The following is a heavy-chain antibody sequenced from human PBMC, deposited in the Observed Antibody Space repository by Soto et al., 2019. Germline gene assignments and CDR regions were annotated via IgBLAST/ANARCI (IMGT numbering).Heavy chain of an antibody. Sequence: GGSLRLSCAASGFTFDSFAMTWVRQAPGKGLEWVSAISASGGSTYYADSVKGRFTISRDSSKNTLYLQMNSLRAEDTAVYYCARGAVTPDSWGQGTLVTVSS. V-gene: IGHV3-23*01. CDR3: ARGAVTPDS. CDR1: GFTFDSFA. CDR2: ISASGGST. J-gene: IGHJ4*02. D-gene: IGHD3-10*01.